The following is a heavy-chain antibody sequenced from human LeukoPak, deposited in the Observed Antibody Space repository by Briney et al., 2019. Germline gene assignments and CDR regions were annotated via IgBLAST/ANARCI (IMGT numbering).Heavy chain of an antibody. CDR1: GFTFSSYG. CDR3: AKVAYYYGEVVTATLRVIDY. Sequence: GGSLRLSCAASGFTFSSYGMSWVRQAPGKGLEWVSAISGSGGSTYYADSVKGRFTISRDNSKNTLYLQMNSLRAEDTAVYYCAKVAYYYGEVVTATLRVIDYWGQGTLVTVSS. D-gene: IGHD2-21*02. J-gene: IGHJ4*02. V-gene: IGHV3-23*01. CDR2: ISGSGGST.